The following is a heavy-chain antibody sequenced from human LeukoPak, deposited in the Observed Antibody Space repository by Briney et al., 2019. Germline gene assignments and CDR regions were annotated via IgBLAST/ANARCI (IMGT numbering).Heavy chain of an antibody. D-gene: IGHD3-22*01. V-gene: IGHV1-8*02. CDR1: GYTFTSYG. CDR3: ASDTSHTGGYYYREDAFDV. J-gene: IGHJ3*01. Sequence: ASVKVSCKASGYTFTSYGISCVRQATGQGLEWMGWMNPNSGNTGYAQKFQGRVTMTRNTSISTAYMELNSLTSEDTAVYYCASDTSHTGGYYYREDAFDVWGQGTMVTVSS. CDR2: MNPNSGNT.